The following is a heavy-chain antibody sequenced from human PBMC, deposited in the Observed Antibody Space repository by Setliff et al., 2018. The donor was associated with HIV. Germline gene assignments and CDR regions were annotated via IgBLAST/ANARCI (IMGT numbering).Heavy chain of an antibody. Sequence: SETLSLTCTVSGGSISSGTYYWSWIRQPAGKGLEWIGHIYSTGNTNYNSSLKSRVTMSIETSKNQFSLKLTSVTAADTAVYYCARDDDKLFDYWGQGALVTSPQ. D-gene: IGHD3-9*01. CDR1: GGSISSGTYY. CDR3: ARDDDKLFDY. CDR2: IYSTGNT. J-gene: IGHJ4*02. V-gene: IGHV4-61*09.